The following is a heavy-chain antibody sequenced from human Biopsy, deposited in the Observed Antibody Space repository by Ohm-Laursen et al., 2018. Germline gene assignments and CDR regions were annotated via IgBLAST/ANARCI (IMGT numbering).Heavy chain of an antibody. CDR1: GGSVSSNVAY. CDR2: IFYSGIP. Sequence: SDTLSLTCTVSGGSVSSNVAYWAWIRQPPGKGLESIGSIFYSGIPYYNPSLQSRVTMSVDTSKNQFSLNLTSVTAADTAVYYCARHPTGFWFDPWGQGTLVIVSS. CDR3: ARHPTGFWFDP. V-gene: IGHV4-39*01. J-gene: IGHJ5*02.